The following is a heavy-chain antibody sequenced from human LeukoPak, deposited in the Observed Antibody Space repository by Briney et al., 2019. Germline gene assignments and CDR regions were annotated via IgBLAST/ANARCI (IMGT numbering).Heavy chain of an antibody. Sequence: SVKVSCKASGGTFSSYAISWVRQAPGQGLEWMGRIIPIFGTANYAQKFQGRVTITTDESTSTAYMELSSLRSEDTAVYYCARDRYYYDSSGQEGDWFDPWGQGTLVTVSS. J-gene: IGHJ5*02. CDR3: ARDRYYYDSSGQEGDWFDP. D-gene: IGHD3-22*01. CDR1: GGTFSSYA. V-gene: IGHV1-69*05. CDR2: IIPIFGTA.